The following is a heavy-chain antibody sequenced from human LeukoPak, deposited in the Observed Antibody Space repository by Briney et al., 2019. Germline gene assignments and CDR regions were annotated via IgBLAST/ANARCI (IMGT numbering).Heavy chain of an antibody. D-gene: IGHD3-22*01. CDR1: GGSISSYY. V-gene: IGHV4-59*08. CDR2: IYYSGST. Sequence: SQTLSLTCTVSGGSISSYYWSWIRQPPGKGLEWIGYIYYSGSTNYNPSLKSRVTISVDTSKNQFSLKLSSVTAADTAVYYCARHLYDNDSIFMGSFDYWGQGTLVTVSS. CDR3: ARHLYDNDSIFMGSFDY. J-gene: IGHJ4*02.